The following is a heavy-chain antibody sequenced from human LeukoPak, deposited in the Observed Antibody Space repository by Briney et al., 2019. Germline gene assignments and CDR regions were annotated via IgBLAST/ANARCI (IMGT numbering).Heavy chain of an antibody. Sequence: GGSLRLSCAVSGFTFSSYAMSWVRQAPGKGLEWVSAISGSGGKTYYADSVKGRFTISRDNSKNTLYLQMNSLRAEDTAVYYCAKDLEEWELRGEYFDYWGQGTLVTVSS. D-gene: IGHD1-26*01. CDR1: GFTFSSYA. CDR3: AKDLEEWELRGEYFDY. CDR2: ISGSGGKT. V-gene: IGHV3-23*01. J-gene: IGHJ4*02.